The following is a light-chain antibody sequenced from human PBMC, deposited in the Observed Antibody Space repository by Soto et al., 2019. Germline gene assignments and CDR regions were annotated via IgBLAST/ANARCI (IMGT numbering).Light chain of an antibody. CDR2: SAS. CDR3: QHSYSNPNT. Sequence: DIQMTQSPSSLSASVGDRVTITCRASQTISTYLNWYQQKPGKAPNLLIYSASSLQSGVPSRFSGSGSGTDFTLTITSLQPEDFAAYFCQHSYSNPNTFGPGTKLE. CDR1: QTISTY. V-gene: IGKV1-39*01. J-gene: IGKJ2*01.